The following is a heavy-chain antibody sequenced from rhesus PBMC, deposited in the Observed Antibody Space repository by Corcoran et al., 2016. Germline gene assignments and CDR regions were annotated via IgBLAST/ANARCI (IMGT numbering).Heavy chain of an antibody. CDR2: ISGSGGST. J-gene: IGHJ4*01. D-gene: IGHD2-21*01. CDR3: ARDGQYCTGSGCYLYFDY. Sequence: QLQLQESGPGLVKPSETLSVTCAVSGGSISSNYWSWIRQPPGKGLEWIGRISGSGGSTDYNPALKSRVTISTDTSKNQFSLKLSSVTAADTAVYYCARDGQYCTGSGCYLYFDYWGQGVLVTVSS. V-gene: IGHV4-173*01. CDR1: GGSISSNY.